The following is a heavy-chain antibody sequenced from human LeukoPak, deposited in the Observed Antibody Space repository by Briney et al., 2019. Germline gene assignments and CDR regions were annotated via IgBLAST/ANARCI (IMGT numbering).Heavy chain of an antibody. CDR2: ISSSSTI. V-gene: IGHV3-48*02. CDR3: ARYSGSYYPDY. J-gene: IGHJ4*02. Sequence: GGSLRLSCAASGFTLSTYTMNWVRQAPGKGLQWFSYISSSSTIYYADSVKGRFTISRDNAKNSLYLQMNSLRDEDTAVYYCARYSGSYYPDYWGQGTLVTVSS. CDR1: GFTLSTYT. D-gene: IGHD1-26*01.